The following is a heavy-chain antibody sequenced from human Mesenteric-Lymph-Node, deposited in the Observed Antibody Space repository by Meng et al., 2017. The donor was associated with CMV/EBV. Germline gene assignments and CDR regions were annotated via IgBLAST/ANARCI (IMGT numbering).Heavy chain of an antibody. CDR3: ARPTLCSYGFPTNHYYGMDV. Sequence: GESLKISCAASESTFTSYAMHWVRLAPGKGPEWVAAISYDGSNKYYADSVKGRFSISRDNSENTLYLQMNSLRGEDTAVYYCARPTLCSYGFPTNHYYGMDVWGQGTTVTVSS. D-gene: IGHD5-18*01. J-gene: IGHJ6*02. V-gene: IGHV3-30-3*01. CDR1: ESTFTSYA. CDR2: ISYDGSNK.